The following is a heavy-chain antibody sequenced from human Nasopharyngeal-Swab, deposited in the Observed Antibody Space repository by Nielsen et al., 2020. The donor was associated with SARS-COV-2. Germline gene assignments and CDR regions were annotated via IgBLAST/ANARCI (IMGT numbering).Heavy chain of an antibody. CDR2: ISYDGSNK. J-gene: IGHJ4*02. CDR1: GFTFSRYT. CDR3: ASTPLDSSGYYYAFHY. Sequence: GGSLRLSCAASGFTFSRYTMHWVRQAPGKGLEWVAVISYDGSNKYYADSVKGRFTISRDIPKNTLYLQMNSLRAEETAVFYCASTPLDSSGYYYAFHYWGRGTLVTVSS. V-gene: IGHV3-30-3*01. D-gene: IGHD3-22*01.